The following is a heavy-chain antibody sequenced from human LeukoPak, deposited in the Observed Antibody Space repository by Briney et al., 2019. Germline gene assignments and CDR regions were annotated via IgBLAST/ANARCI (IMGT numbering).Heavy chain of an antibody. CDR2: IYHSGST. V-gene: IGHV4-38-2*02. CDR3: ARCPHSPIWSGYYYYMDV. D-gene: IGHD3-3*01. Sequence: PSETLSLTCTVSGYSISSGYYWGWIRQPPGKGLEWIGSIYHSGSTYYNPSLKSRVTISVDTSKNQFSLKLSSVTAADTAVYYCARCPHSPIWSGYYYYMDVWGKGTTVIVSS. J-gene: IGHJ6*03. CDR1: GYSISSGYY.